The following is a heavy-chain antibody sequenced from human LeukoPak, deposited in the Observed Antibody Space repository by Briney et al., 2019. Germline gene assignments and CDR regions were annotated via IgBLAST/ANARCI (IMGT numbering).Heavy chain of an antibody. CDR2: ISGSGGST. CDR1: GFTFSSYA. V-gene: IGHV3-23*01. CDR3: AKKEGYSYGYAVDY. D-gene: IGHD5-18*01. J-gene: IGHJ4*02. Sequence: GGSLRLSCAASGFTFSSYAMSWVRQAPGKGLEWVSAISGSGGSTYYADSVKGRFTISRDNSKNTLYLQMNSLRAEDTAVYYCAKKEGYSYGYAVDYWGQGTLVTVSS.